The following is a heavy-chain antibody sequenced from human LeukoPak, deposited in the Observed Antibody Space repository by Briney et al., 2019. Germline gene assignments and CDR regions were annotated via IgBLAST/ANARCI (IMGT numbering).Heavy chain of an antibody. CDR3: ARDIAYCGGDCYVQFDP. Sequence: PSETLSLTCTVSGGSISSSSYYWGWIRQPPGKGLEWIGSIYTSGSTNYNPSLKSRVTISVDTSKNQFSLKLSSVTAADTAVYYCARDIAYCGGDCYVQFDPWGQGTLVTVSS. CDR1: GGSISSSSYY. J-gene: IGHJ5*02. D-gene: IGHD2-21*02. V-gene: IGHV4-39*07. CDR2: IYTSGST.